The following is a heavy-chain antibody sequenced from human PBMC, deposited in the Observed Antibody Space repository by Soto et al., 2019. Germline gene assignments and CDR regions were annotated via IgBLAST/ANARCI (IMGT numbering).Heavy chain of an antibody. Sequence: ETLALTCAVSGGSISSYYWSWIRQPPGKGLEWIGYIYYSGSTNYNPSLKSRVTISVDTSKNQFSLKLSSVTAADTAVYYCARDGSSFRGVGSWFDPWGQGTLVTVYS. J-gene: IGHJ5*02. V-gene: IGHV4-59*01. D-gene: IGHD2-15*01. CDR2: IYYSGST. CDR3: ARDGSSFRGVGSWFDP. CDR1: GGSISSYY.